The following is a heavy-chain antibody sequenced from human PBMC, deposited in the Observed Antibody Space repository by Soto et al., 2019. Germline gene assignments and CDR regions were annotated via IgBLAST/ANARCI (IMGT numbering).Heavy chain of an antibody. V-gene: IGHV3-9*01. D-gene: IGHD2-21*01. J-gene: IGHJ4*02. CDR1: GFTFDDYA. Sequence: EVQLVESGGGLVQPGRSLRLSCAASGFTFDDYAMHWVRQAPGKGLEWVSGISWNSGSMGYADSVKGRFTISRDNAKNSLYLQMNSLKAEDTALYYWAKEPRDCFRNIEPYYLGYWGQGTLVTVSS. CDR3: AKEPRDCFRNIEPYYLGY. CDR2: ISWNSGSM.